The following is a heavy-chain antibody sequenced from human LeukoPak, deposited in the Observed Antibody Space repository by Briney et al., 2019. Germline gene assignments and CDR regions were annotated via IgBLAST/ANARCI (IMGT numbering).Heavy chain of an antibody. Sequence: SETLSLTCTVSGGSLSSSSYYWGWIRQPPGKGLEWIGSIYYSGSTYYNPSLKSRVTISVDTSKNQFSLKLSSVTAADMAVYYCARAYSGSPSLWDYWGQGTLVTVSS. CDR2: IYYSGST. V-gene: IGHV4-39*01. CDR3: ARAYSGSPSLWDY. CDR1: GGSLSSSSYY. D-gene: IGHD1-26*01. J-gene: IGHJ4*02.